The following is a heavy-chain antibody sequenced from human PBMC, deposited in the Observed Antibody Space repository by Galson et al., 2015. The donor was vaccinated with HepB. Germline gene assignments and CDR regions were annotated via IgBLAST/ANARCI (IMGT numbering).Heavy chain of an antibody. CDR3: ARDFAAAADY. D-gene: IGHD6-13*01. CDR1: GGTFSSYT. J-gene: IGHJ4*02. CDR2: ITPMVGRG. Sequence: SAKVSCKASGGTFSSYTVSWLRQAPGQGLEWMGKITPMVGRGSYAQKFQGRVTITADKSSTITYMELSSLSTEDTAVYYCARDFAAAADYWGQGTLVTVSS. V-gene: IGHV1-69*08.